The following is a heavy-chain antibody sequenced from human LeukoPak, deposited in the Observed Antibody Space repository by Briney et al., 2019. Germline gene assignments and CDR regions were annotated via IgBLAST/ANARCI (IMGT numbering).Heavy chain of an antibody. CDR2: INPNSGGT. CDR1: GYTFTSYG. Sequence: ASVKVSCKASGYTFTSYGISWVRQAPGQELGWMGRINPNSGGTNYAQKFQGRVTMTRDTSISTAYTELSSLRSDDAAVYYCARTVSGWSAIDYWGQGTLVTVSS. CDR3: ARTVSGWSAIDY. J-gene: IGHJ4*02. D-gene: IGHD6-19*01. V-gene: IGHV1/OR15-1*01.